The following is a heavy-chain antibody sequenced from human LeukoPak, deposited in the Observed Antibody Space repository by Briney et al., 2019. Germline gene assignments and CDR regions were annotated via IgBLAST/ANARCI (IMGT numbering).Heavy chain of an antibody. CDR3: TSRVGRIVGVYYFDY. J-gene: IGHJ4*02. CDR1: GFTFSGSA. V-gene: IGHV3-73*01. Sequence: GGPLRLSCAASGFTFSGSAMHWVRQASGKGLEWVGRIRSKANSYATAYAASVKGRFTISRDDSKNTAYLQMNSLKTEDTAVYYCTSRVGRIVGVYYFDYWGQGTLVTVSS. CDR2: IRSKANSYAT. D-gene: IGHD1-26*01.